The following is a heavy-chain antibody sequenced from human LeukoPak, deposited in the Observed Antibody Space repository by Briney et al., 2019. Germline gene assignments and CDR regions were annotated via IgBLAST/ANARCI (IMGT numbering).Heavy chain of an antibody. V-gene: IGHV4-39*07. D-gene: IGHD1-26*01. Sequence: SETLFLTCTVSGGSISSSSYYWGWIRQPPGKGLECIGSIYYSGSTYYNPSLKSRVTISVDTSKNQFSLKLSSVTAADTAVYYCAKISSGSYDDFDYWGQGTLVTVSS. CDR2: IYYSGST. J-gene: IGHJ4*02. CDR1: GGSISSSSYY. CDR3: AKISSGSYDDFDY.